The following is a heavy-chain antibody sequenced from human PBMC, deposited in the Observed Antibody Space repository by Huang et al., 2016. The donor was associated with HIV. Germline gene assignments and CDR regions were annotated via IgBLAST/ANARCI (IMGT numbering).Heavy chain of an antibody. V-gene: IGHV3-30*18. Sequence: QVQLVESGGGVVQPGRSLRLSCAASGFTFRQYAMHWVRQAPGKGLGWGAFIADDGSEKYFGDSVKGRFTISRDNSKNMLYLQMNSLRPDDSAMYYCVKDSPGVITIFGGDVWGQGTTVTVSS. CDR1: GFTFRQYA. D-gene: IGHD3-3*01. CDR3: VKDSPGVITIFGGDV. J-gene: IGHJ6*02. CDR2: IADDGSEK.